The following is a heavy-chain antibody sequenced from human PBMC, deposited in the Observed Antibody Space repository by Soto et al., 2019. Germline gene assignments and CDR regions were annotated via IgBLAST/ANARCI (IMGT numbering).Heavy chain of an antibody. J-gene: IGHJ4*02. CDR2: IYYSGST. Sequence: SETLSLTCTVSGGSISSGGYYWSWIRQHPGKGLEWIGYIYYSGSTYYNPSLKSRVTISVDTSKNQFSLKLSSVTAADTAVYYCARACSSNSCYDVFDYWGQGTLVTVSS. CDR1: GGSISSGGYY. D-gene: IGHD2-2*01. CDR3: ARACSSNSCYDVFDY. V-gene: IGHV4-31*03.